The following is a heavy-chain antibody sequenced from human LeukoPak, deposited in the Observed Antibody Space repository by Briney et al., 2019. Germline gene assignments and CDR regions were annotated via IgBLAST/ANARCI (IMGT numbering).Heavy chain of an antibody. V-gene: IGHV4-39*01. CDR2: IYYSGST. J-gene: IGHJ4*02. D-gene: IGHD3-22*01. CDR1: GGSISSSSYY. CDR3: ARHVDSSGYWRD. Sequence: SETLSLTCTVSGGSISSSSYYWGWIRQPPGKGLEWIGSIYYSGSTYYNPSLKSRVTISVDTSKNQFSLKLSSVTAADTAVYYCARHVDSSGYWRDWGQGTLITVSS.